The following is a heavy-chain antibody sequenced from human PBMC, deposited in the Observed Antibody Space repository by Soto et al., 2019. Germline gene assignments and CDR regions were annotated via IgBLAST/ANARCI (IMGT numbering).Heavy chain of an antibody. Sequence: EVQLVESGGGLVQPGGSLRLSCAASGFSVSSNYMYWVRRAPGKGLEWVSFIYTSGTTYYADSVKGRFTISRDSSKNTLYLQMNSLPAEDTAVYYCARGPPGYNYGSRLDYWGQGALVTVSS. CDR1: GFSVSSNY. J-gene: IGHJ4*02. D-gene: IGHD5-18*01. CDR2: IYTSGTT. V-gene: IGHV3-66*01. CDR3: ARGPPGYNYGSRLDY.